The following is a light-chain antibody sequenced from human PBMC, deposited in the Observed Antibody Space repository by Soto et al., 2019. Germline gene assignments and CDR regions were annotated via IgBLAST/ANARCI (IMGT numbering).Light chain of an antibody. CDR2: EVI. CDR3: NSYTTSNTFV. V-gene: IGLV2-14*03. CDR1: SSDIGAHNF. Sequence: QSARAQPASVSGYPGQAITVSCSGTSSDIGAHNFVSWYQQHPGKAPKLIIYEVINRPSGVSDRFSGSKSGNTASLTISGLQSEDEADYYCNSYTTSNTFVFGSGTKVTVL. J-gene: IGLJ1*01.